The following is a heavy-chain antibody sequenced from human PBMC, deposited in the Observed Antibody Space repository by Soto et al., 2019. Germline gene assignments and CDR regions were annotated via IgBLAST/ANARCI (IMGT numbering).Heavy chain of an antibody. CDR2: ISGTNNYI. J-gene: IGHJ4*02. V-gene: IGHV3-21*01. D-gene: IGHD6-13*01. Sequence: EVHLVESGGGLVKSGGSLRLSCAASGFTFNSHTMNWVRQAPGKGLEWVSYISGTNNYIYYADSVKGRFTISRDNAKNSQYLQMNSLRAEDTAVYYCARNLGIAAAGTLDYWGQGTLVTVSS. CDR1: GFTFNSHT. CDR3: ARNLGIAAAGTLDY.